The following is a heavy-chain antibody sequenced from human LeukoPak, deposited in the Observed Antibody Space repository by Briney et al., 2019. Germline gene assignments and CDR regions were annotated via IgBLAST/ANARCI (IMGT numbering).Heavy chain of an antibody. CDR1: GGSISSSNSY. D-gene: IGHD3/OR15-3a*01. CDR2: IYYSGNT. CDR3: ARQTGSGLFILP. J-gene: IGHJ4*02. Sequence: SDTLSLTCIISGGSISSSNSYWGWIRQPPGKGLEWIGSIYYSGNTYYNASLKSQVSISIDTSKNRFSLKLTSVTAADTAVYYCARQTGSGLFILPGGQGTLVTVSS. V-gene: IGHV4-39*01.